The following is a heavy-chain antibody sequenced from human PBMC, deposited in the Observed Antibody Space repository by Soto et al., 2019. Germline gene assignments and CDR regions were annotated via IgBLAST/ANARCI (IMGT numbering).Heavy chain of an antibody. Sequence: SETLSLTCTVSGGSISSGGYYWSWIRQHPGKGLEWIGYIYYSGSTYCNPSLKSRVTISVDTSKNQFSLKLSSVTAADTAVYYCARDRGPVTSHYYYYGMDVWGQGTTVTVSS. D-gene: IGHD4-17*01. J-gene: IGHJ6*02. CDR1: GGSISSGGYY. CDR2: IYYSGST. CDR3: ARDRGPVTSHYYYYGMDV. V-gene: IGHV4-31*03.